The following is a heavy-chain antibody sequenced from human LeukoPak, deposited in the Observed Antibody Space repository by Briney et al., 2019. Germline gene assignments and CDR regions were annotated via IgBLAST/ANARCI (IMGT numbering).Heavy chain of an antibody. Sequence: SSETLSLTCTVSGGSISSSTYYWGWIRQPPGKGLEWIGSIYYSGNTYYHPSLRSRVTISLDTSQNQFYLKLNSLTAADTPVYYCERPYYYFHGGHGTLVTASS. V-gene: IGHV4-39*07. J-gene: IGHJ4*01. CDR1: GGSISSSTYY. CDR3: ERPYYYFH. D-gene: IGHD1-26*01. CDR2: IYYSGNT.